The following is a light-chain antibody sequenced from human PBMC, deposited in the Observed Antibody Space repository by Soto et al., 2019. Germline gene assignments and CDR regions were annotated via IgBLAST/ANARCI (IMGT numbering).Light chain of an antibody. V-gene: IGKV1-39*01. CDR2: AAS. CDR1: QIISTY. Sequence: DIQMTQSPSSLSASVGDRVTITCRASQIISTYLNWHQQRAGLAPRLLIYAASSLQSGVPPRFSGSGSGTDFTLTISSLQPEDFATYFCQQTYSAPPTFGQGTKVDIK. J-gene: IGKJ1*01. CDR3: QQTYSAPPT.